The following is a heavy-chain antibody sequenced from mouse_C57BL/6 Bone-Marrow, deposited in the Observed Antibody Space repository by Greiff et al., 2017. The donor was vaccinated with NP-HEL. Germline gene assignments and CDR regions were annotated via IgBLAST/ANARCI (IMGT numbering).Heavy chain of an antibody. D-gene: IGHD3-1*01. CDR1: GYTFTDYY. V-gene: IGHV1-76*01. CDR2: IYPGSGNT. CDR3: AGYPFDY. Sequence: VQESGGGGGRGGSSVRLSCKASGYTFTDYYIKWVKQRPGQGLEWIARIYPGSGNTYYNEKFKGKATLTAEKSSSTAYMQLSSLTSEDSAVYFCAGYPFDYWGQGTTLTVSS. J-gene: IGHJ2*01.